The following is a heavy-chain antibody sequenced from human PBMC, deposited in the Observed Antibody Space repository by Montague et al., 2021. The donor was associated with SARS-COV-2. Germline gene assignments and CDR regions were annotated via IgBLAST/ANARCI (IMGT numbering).Heavy chain of an antibody. J-gene: IGHJ6*03. Sequence: SETLSLTCAVSGGSFSGYFWSWIRQPPGKGLEWIGEINHTGSTKRNPSLKSRVTISVDTSKNQFSLKVTSMTAADTAIYYCARLGDRVVPAPILGVGPFYSYYYMDVWGKGTTVTVSS. V-gene: IGHV4-34*01. D-gene: IGHD2-2*02. CDR1: GGSFSGYF. CDR3: ARLGDRVVPAPILGVGPFYSYYYMDV. CDR2: INHTGST.